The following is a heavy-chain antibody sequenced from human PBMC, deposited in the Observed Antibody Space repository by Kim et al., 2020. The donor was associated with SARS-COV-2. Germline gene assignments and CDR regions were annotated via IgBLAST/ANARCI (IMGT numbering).Heavy chain of an antibody. CDR1: GFTFSSYA. V-gene: IGHV3-30*04. D-gene: IGHD3-10*01. Sequence: GGSLRLSCAASGFTFSSYAMHWVRQAPGKGLEWVSVISDYGSSKYYADSVKGRFTISRDNSKNTLYLQMNSLRAEDTAVYYCARDRSWRHFVGFDPLGQGTLVT. J-gene: IGHJ5*02. CDR3: ARDRSWRHFVGFDP. CDR2: ISDYGSSK.